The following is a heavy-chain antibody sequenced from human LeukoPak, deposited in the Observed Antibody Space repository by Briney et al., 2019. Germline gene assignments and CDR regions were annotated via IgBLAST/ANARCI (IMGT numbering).Heavy chain of an antibody. J-gene: IGHJ3*02. V-gene: IGHV1-58*01. CDR1: GFTFSNSA. Sequence: SVKVSCKASGFTFSNSALQWVRQARGQGLEWIGWIIVDSGKTYDAKKLQGRVTITRDMSTTTAYLELSSLRSEDTAVYYCAALGYAIFGVGDDAFDIWGQGTMVTVSS. CDR2: IIVDSGKT. D-gene: IGHD3-3*01. CDR3: AALGYAIFGVGDDAFDI.